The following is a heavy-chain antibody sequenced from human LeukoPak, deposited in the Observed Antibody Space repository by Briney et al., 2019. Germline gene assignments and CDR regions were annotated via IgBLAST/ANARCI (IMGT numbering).Heavy chain of an antibody. V-gene: IGHV1-24*01. CDR2: FDPEDGET. CDR1: GYTLTELS. Sequence: ASVKVSCKVSGYTLTELSMHWVRQAPGKGLEWMGGFDPEDGETIYAQKFQGRVTMTEDTSTDTAYMELSSLRSEGTAVYYCATTNYGSGSYYPDYWGQGTLVTVSS. CDR3: ATTNYGSGSYYPDY. D-gene: IGHD3-10*01. J-gene: IGHJ4*02.